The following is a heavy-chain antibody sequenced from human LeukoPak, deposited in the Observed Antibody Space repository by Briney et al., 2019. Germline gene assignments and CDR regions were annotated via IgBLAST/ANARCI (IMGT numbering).Heavy chain of an antibody. J-gene: IGHJ4*02. Sequence: PSETLSLTCAVYGGSFSGYYWSWIRQPPGKGLEWIGEINHSGSTNYNPSLKSRVTISVDTSKNQFSLKLSSVTAADTAVYYCARRGYYDFWSGYYKPSFFDYWGQGTLVTVSS. CDR3: ARRGYYDFWSGYYKPSFFDY. CDR1: GGSFSGYY. D-gene: IGHD3-3*01. V-gene: IGHV4-34*01. CDR2: INHSGST.